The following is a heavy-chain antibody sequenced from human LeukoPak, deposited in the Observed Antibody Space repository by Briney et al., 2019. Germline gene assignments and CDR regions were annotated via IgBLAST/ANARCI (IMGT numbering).Heavy chain of an antibody. D-gene: IGHD2-2*02. CDR3: ARAAVVVPAAIVWFDP. CDR1: GGSISSYY. Sequence: PSETLSLTCTVSGGSISSYYWSWIRQPPGKGLEWIGYIYYSGSTNYNPSLKSRVTISVDTSKNHFSLKLSSVTAADTAVYYCARAAVVVPAAIVWFDPWGQGTLVTVSS. CDR2: IYYSGST. J-gene: IGHJ5*02. V-gene: IGHV4-59*01.